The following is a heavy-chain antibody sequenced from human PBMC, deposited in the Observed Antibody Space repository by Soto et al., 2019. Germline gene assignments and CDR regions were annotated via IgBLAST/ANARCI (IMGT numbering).Heavy chain of an antibody. CDR2: ISPYNDYT. CDR3: ARGGYYDNSWGKLSHYGLDV. J-gene: IGHJ6*02. CDR1: GYTFIRYG. V-gene: IGHV1-18*01. Sequence: QVQLAQSANEVKKPGASVRVSCKAAGYTFIRYGIAWVRQAPGQGLEWMGWISPYNDYTVYAQKCQGRVSMTADTSTRTVYMNLRGLKSDDTAVYYCARGGYYDNSWGKLSHYGLDVWGQGPSVSVSS. D-gene: IGHD3-16*01.